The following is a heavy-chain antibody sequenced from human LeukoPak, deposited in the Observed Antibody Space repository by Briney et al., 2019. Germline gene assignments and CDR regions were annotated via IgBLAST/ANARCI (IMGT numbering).Heavy chain of an antibody. V-gene: IGHV3-9*01. CDR1: GFTFDDYA. D-gene: IGHD5-12*01. Sequence: GRSLRLSCAASGFTFDDYAMHWVRQAPGKGLGWVSGISWNSGSIGYADSVKGRFTISRDNAKNSLYLQMNSLRAEDTALYYCAKDSGVGGYSYGNRGMGVWGQGTTVTVSS. CDR2: ISWNSGSI. J-gene: IGHJ6*02. CDR3: AKDSGVGGYSYGNRGMGV.